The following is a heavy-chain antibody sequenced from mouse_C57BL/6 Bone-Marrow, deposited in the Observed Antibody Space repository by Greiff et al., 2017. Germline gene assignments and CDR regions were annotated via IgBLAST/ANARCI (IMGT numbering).Heavy chain of an antibody. CDR2: IHPSDSET. J-gene: IGHJ3*01. CDR3: AWLLRAY. V-gene: IGHV1-74*01. CDR1: GYTFTSYW. Sequence: QVQLQQPGAELVKPGASVKVSCKASGYTFTSYWMHWVKQRPGQGLEWIGRIHPSDSETHYNQKFKDKATLTVDKSSSTAYMQLSSLTSEDSAVYYCAWLLRAYWGQGTLVTVSA. D-gene: IGHD2-3*01.